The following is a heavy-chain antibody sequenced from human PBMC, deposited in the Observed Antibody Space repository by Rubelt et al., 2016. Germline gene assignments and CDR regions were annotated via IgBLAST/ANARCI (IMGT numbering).Heavy chain of an antibody. CDR3: ARGGIGQQWLVRNFDY. CDR1: GGSISSSSYY. V-gene: IGHV4-39*07. D-gene: IGHD6-19*01. J-gene: IGHJ4*02. CDR2: IYYRGST. Sequence: QLQLQESGPGLVKPSETLSLTCTVSGGSISSSSYYWGWIRQPPGKGLEWIGSIYYRGSTYYNPSLKSQVTISVGTSRNQLSRKLSSVTAADTAVYYCARGGIGQQWLVRNFDYWGQGSLVTVSS.